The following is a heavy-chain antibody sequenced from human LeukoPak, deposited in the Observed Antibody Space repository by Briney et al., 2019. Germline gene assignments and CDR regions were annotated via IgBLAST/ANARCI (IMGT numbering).Heavy chain of an antibody. D-gene: IGHD3-10*01. Sequence: GGSLRLSCAASGFTFSSYAMTWVRQAPGKGLEWVSTIRSGAYTYYADSVKGRLSISRDNSKYTLYLEMNSLRAEDAAVYYCARISVVSRSGPLDYWGQGTLVTVSS. CDR3: ARISVVSRSGPLDY. J-gene: IGHJ4*02. V-gene: IGHV3-23*01. CDR2: IRSGAYT. CDR1: GFTFSSYA.